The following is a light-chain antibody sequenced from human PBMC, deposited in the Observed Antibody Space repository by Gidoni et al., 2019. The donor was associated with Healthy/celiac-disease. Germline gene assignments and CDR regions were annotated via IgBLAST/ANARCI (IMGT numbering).Light chain of an antibody. Sequence: DIQTTQSPSTLSASVGDRVTITCRASQSISSWLAWYQQKPGKAPKLLIYDASNLETGVPSRFSGSGSGTEFTLTISSLQPDDFATYYCQQYNSYPWTFGQGTKVEIK. CDR1: QSISSW. CDR2: DAS. CDR3: QQYNSYPWT. J-gene: IGKJ1*01. V-gene: IGKV1-5*01.